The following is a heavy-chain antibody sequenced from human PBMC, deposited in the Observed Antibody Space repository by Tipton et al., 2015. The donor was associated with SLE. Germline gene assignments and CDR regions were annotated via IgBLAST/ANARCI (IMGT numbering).Heavy chain of an antibody. CDR1: GFTFSSYA. D-gene: IGHD6-13*01. Sequence: SLRLSCAASGFTFSSYAMHWVRQAPGKGLEWVAVISYDGSNKYYADSVKGRFTISRDNSKNTLYLQMNSLRAEDTAVYYCARGAPGAAAGAFQHWGQGTLVTVSS. CDR3: ARGAPGAAAGAFQH. J-gene: IGHJ1*01. CDR2: ISYDGSNK. V-gene: IGHV3-30-3*01.